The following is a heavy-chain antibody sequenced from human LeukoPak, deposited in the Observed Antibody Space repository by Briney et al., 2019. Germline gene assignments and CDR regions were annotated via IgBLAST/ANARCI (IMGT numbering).Heavy chain of an antibody. CDR2: INSDGSGT. J-gene: IGHJ4*02. Sequence: GGSLRLSCAASGSTFSNHWMHWVRQAPGKGLVWVSRINSDGSGTSYADSVKGRFTISRDNAKNALYLQMNSLRAEDTALYYCARDSIPVSVYFDHWGQGTLVTVSS. D-gene: IGHD6-19*01. V-gene: IGHV3-74*01. CDR3: ARDSIPVSVYFDH. CDR1: GSTFSNHW.